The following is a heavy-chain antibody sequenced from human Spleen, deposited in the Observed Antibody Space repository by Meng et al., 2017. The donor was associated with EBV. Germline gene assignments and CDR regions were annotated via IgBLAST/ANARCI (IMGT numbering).Heavy chain of an antibody. Sequence: QVQLVQPGPEVKKXXXXXKXXGKVSGGIFSNYDISWVRQAPGQGLEWLGGIIPLYGTANYAQRFQGRVTITADKSTSTAYMELSSLRSEDTAVYYCARDGNHNSGYYDYWGQGTLVTVSA. V-gene: IGHV1-69*06. D-gene: IGHD7-27*01. CDR1: GGIFSNYD. J-gene: IGHJ4*02. CDR3: ARDGNHNSGYYDY. CDR2: IIPLYGTA.